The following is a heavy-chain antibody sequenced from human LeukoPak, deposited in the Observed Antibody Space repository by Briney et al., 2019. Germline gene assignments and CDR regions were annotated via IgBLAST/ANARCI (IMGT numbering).Heavy chain of an antibody. J-gene: IGHJ6*02. CDR2: ISSNGGST. V-gene: IGHV3-64*01. Sequence: GGSLRLSCAASGFTFSSYAMHWVRQAPGKGLEYVSAISSNGGSTYYANSVKGRFTISRDNSKNTLYLQMGSLRAEDMAVYYCARDGATTNYYYYGMDVWGQGTTVIVSS. D-gene: IGHD5-12*01. CDR1: GFTFSSYA. CDR3: ARDGATTNYYYYGMDV.